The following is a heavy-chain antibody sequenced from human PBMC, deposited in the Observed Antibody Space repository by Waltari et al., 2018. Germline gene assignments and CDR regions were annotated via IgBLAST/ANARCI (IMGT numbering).Heavy chain of an antibody. J-gene: IGHJ5*02. D-gene: IGHD3-10*01. CDR3: ARDTIFYGSGSYDP. CDR2: ISSKSTYI. V-gene: IGHV3-21*01. Sequence: QLVESGGGLVKPGSSLRLSCAASGFSFSDYNMHWLRRAPGKGREWFSSISSKSTYIYYAASVRGRFSISRDNAENSLFLQMNNLRGEDTAVYYCARDTIFYGSGSYDPWGQGTRVTVSS. CDR1: GFSFSDYN.